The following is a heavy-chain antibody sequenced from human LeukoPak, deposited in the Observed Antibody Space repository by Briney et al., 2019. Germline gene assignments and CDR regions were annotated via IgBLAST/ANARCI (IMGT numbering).Heavy chain of an antibody. J-gene: IGHJ4*02. CDR2: ISWNSGSI. CDR1: GFTFDDYA. V-gene: IGHV3-9*01. D-gene: IGHD1/OR15-1a*01. CDR3: TKNTHDY. Sequence: PGRSLRLSCAASGFTFDDYAMHWVRQAPGKGLEWVSGISWNSGSIGYADSVKGRFAISRDDAKSSLFLQMDSLRSEDTAVYYCTKNTHDYWGQGTLVTVPS.